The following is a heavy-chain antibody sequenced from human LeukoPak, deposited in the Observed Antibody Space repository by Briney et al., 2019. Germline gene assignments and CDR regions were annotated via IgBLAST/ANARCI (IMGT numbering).Heavy chain of an antibody. CDR3: ARPYSANWHPHPYRMDV. J-gene: IGHJ6*02. CDR1: GDIFRRYG. Sequence: ASVKVTCKASGDIFRRYGVTWARQAPGQGPEWMGWVRPYNGDPEYAQKFQGRVTMSTDTSTDTSYMELRSLGSDDTAVYYCARPYSANWHPHPYRMDVWGQGTTVIVSS. V-gene: IGHV1-18*04. D-gene: IGHD1-1*01. CDR2: VRPYNGDP.